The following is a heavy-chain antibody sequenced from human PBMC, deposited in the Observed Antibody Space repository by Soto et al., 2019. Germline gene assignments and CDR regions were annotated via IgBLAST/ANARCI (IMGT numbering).Heavy chain of an antibody. CDR3: ARVDSGGYCLSTSCYYYYGMDV. Sequence: QVQLVQSGAEVKKPGASVKVSCKASGYTFTSYGISWVREAPGQGLEWMGWISAYNGNTNYAQKLQGRVTMTTDTSTSTASMELRSLRSDDTAVYYCARVDSGGYCLSTSCYYYYGMDVWGQGTTVTVSS. J-gene: IGHJ6*02. CDR1: GYTFTSYG. D-gene: IGHD2-2*01. CDR2: ISAYNGNT. V-gene: IGHV1-18*01.